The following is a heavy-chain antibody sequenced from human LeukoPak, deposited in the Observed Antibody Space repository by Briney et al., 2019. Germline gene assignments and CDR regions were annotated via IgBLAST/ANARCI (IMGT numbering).Heavy chain of an antibody. CDR3: AWAWGGSTSRYFDY. Sequence: SSETLSLTCTVPGGSISSHYWTWSRRPPGKGLGWIGSIYSPKSPNYNPSLKSRVTISVDTSKDQFSPKLTSVTAAATAVHYCAWAWGGSTSRYFDYWGQETLVTVSS. CDR2: IYSPKSP. CDR1: GGSISSHY. V-gene: IGHV4-59*11. J-gene: IGHJ4*02. D-gene: IGHD7-27*01.